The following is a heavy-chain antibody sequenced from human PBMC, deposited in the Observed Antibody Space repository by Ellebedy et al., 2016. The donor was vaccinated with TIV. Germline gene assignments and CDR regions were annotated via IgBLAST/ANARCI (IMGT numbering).Heavy chain of an antibody. J-gene: IGHJ2*01. CDR3: ARRGSRYWHFDL. V-gene: IGHV3-23*01. Sequence: PGGSLRLSCVASGFTFSSYAMSWVRQAPGKGLEWVSTISNTDSRTYYADSVEGRFIISRDNSKKTLYLRINKPRDEDKAVYYCARRGSRYWHFDLWGRGTQVIVSS. D-gene: IGHD1-1*01. CDR2: ISNTDSRT. CDR1: GFTFSSYA.